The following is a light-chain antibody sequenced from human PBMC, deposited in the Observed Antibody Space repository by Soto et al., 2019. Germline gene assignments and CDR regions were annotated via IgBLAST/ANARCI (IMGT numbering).Light chain of an antibody. V-gene: IGKV3-11*01. CDR1: QSVSNY. J-gene: IGKJ5*01. CDR3: QHGGT. Sequence: EIVLTQSPATPSLSPGERATVSCRASQSVSNYLGWYQQKPGQAPRLLIYDASNRATGIPARFSGSGSGTDFTLTISSLEPEDFAVYYCQHGGTFGQGTRLEIK. CDR2: DAS.